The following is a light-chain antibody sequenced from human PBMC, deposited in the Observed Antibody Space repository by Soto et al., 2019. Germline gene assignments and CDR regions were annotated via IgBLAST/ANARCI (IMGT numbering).Light chain of an antibody. CDR1: QNVRSY. V-gene: IGKV1-39*01. CDR3: QQNYSPPPIT. CDR2: AVS. Sequence: DMQMTQSPSSLSASVGDRVTIACRASQNVRSYLNWYQQKPGKAPDLLIFAVSSLQSGVPSRFSGSGSGTHFTLTISSLQPEDFATYYCQQNYSPPPITFGQGTRLEI. J-gene: IGKJ5*01.